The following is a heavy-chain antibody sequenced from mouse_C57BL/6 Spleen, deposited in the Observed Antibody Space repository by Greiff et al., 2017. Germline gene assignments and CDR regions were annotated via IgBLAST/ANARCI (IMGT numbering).Heavy chain of an antibody. CDR2: IYPGDGDT. J-gene: IGHJ3*01. V-gene: IGHV1-80*01. CDR3: AVLRFAY. CDR1: GYAFSSYW. Sequence: QVQLKQSGAELVKPGASVKISCKASGYAFSSYWMNWVKRRPGKGLEWIGQIYPGDGDTNYNGKFKGKATLTADKSSSTAYMQLSSLTSEDSAVYFCAVLRFAYWGQGTLVTVSA. D-gene: IGHD2-10*01.